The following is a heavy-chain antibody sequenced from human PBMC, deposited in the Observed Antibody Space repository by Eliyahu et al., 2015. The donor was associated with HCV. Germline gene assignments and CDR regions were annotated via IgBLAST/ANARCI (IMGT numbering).Heavy chain of an antibody. V-gene: IGHV3-74*01. CDR1: GFTFSSYW. CDR2: INSDGSST. J-gene: IGHJ6*02. Sequence: EVQLVESGGGLVQPGGSLRLSCAASGFTFSSYWMHWVRQAPGKGLVWVSRINSDGSSTSYADSVKGRFTISRDNAKNTLYLQMNSLRAEDTAVYYCARDSYSSSWLYYYYGMDVWGQGTTVTVSS. CDR3: ARDSYSSSWLYYYYGMDV. D-gene: IGHD6-13*01.